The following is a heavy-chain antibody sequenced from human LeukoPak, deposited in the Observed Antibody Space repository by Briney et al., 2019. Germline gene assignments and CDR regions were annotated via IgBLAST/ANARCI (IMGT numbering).Heavy chain of an antibody. CDR1: GGSISSSSYY. D-gene: IGHD6-19*01. Sequence: SETLSLTCTVSGGSISSSSYYWGWIRQPPGKGLEWIGSIYYSGSTYYNPSLKSRVTISVDTSKNQFSLKLSSVTAADTAVYYCARDEAVAGTANNWFDPWGQGTLVTVSS. V-gene: IGHV4-39*07. CDR3: ARDEAVAGTANNWFDP. J-gene: IGHJ5*02. CDR2: IYYSGST.